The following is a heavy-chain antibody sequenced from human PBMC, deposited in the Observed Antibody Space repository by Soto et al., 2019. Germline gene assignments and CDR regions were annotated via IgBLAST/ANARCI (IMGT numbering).Heavy chain of an antibody. V-gene: IGHV4-59*01. CDR2: IYYSGST. D-gene: IGHD2-8*02. CDR3: ARVNTGGGHYYYGMDV. CDR1: GGSISSYY. J-gene: IGHJ6*04. Sequence: SETLSLTCTVSGGSISSYYWSWIRQPPGKGLEWIGYIYYSGSTNYNPSLKSRVTISVDTSKNQFSLKLSSVTAADTAVYYCARVNTGGGHYYYGMDVWGKGTTVTVSS.